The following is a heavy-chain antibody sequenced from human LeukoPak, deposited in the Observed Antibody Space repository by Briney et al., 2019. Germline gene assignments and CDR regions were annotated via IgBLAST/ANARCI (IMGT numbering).Heavy chain of an antibody. J-gene: IGHJ6*02. Sequence: SETLSLTCTVSGGSISSYYWSWIRQPPGKGLEWIGYIYYSGSTNYNPSLKSRVTISVDTSKNQFSLKLSSVTAADTAVYYCARHGGYSYGYNLWSFYYGMDVWGQGTTVTVSS. CDR1: GGSISSYY. CDR3: ARHGGYSYGYNLWSFYYGMDV. V-gene: IGHV4-59*01. D-gene: IGHD5-18*01. CDR2: IYYSGST.